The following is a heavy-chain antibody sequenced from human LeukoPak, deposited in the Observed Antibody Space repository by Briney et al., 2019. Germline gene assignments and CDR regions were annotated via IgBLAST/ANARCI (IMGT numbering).Heavy chain of an antibody. CDR3: ARGAYYYDSSGHYPMFEY. D-gene: IGHD3-22*01. CDR2: INTNSGGT. Sequence: GASVKVSCKASGYTFTGYYMHWVRQAPGQGLEWMGWINTNSGGTNSAQKFQGRVTMTRDTSISTVYMELSRLRSDDTAVYYCARGAYYYDSSGHYPMFEYWGQGTLVTVSS. V-gene: IGHV1-2*02. J-gene: IGHJ4*02. CDR1: GYTFTGYY.